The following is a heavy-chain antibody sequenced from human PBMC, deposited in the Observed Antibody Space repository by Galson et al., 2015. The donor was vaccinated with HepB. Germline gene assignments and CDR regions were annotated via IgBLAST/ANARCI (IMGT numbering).Heavy chain of an antibody. J-gene: IGHJ6*02. CDR1: GSTFTSYY. Sequence: SVKVSCKASGSTFTSYYMHWVRQAPGQGLEWMGIINPSGGSTSYAQKFQGRVTMTRDTSTSTVYMELSSLRSEDTAVYYCARPDCSGGSCYSSPGYYYGMDVWGQGTTVTVSS. D-gene: IGHD2-15*01. CDR2: INPSGGST. CDR3: ARPDCSGGSCYSSPGYYYGMDV. V-gene: IGHV1-46*01.